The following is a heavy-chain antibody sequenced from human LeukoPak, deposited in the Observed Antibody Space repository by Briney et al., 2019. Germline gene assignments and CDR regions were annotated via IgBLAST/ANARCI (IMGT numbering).Heavy chain of an antibody. Sequence: GGSLRLSCAASGFTFSSYGMHWVRQAPGKGPEWVAVISYDGSNKYYADSVKGRFTISRDNSKNTLYLQMNSLRAEDTAVYYCAKDEYYDSSGFGYWGQGTLVTVSS. CDR3: AKDEYYDSSGFGY. V-gene: IGHV3-30*18. J-gene: IGHJ4*02. CDR1: GFTFSSYG. CDR2: ISYDGSNK. D-gene: IGHD3-22*01.